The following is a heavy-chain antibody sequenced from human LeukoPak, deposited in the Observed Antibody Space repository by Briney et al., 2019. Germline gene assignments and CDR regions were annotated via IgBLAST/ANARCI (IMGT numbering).Heavy chain of an antibody. D-gene: IGHD6-25*01. V-gene: IGHV3-64*01. Sequence: GGSLRLSCAASGFTFSNYDMHWVRQATGRGLEYVAAITTNGNGAYYLNSVKGRFTISRDNSKNTVSLQLDNLRPDDTAVYYCATDSSGGKDDYWGQGTLVTVSS. CDR1: GFTFSNYD. CDR3: ATDSSGGKDDY. CDR2: ITTNGNGA. J-gene: IGHJ4*02.